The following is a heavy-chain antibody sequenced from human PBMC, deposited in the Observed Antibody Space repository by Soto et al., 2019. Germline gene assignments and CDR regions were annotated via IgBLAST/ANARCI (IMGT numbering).Heavy chain of an antibody. J-gene: IGHJ3*02. D-gene: IGHD3-10*01. CDR2: MNPNSGNT. CDR3: ARGTVRPYAFDI. Sequence: ASVKVSCKASGYTFTSYDINWVRQATGQGLEWMGWMNPNSGNTGYAQKFQGRVTMTRNTSISTAYMELSSLRSEDTAVYYCARGTVRPYAFDIWGQGTMVTVSS. CDR1: GYTFTSYD. V-gene: IGHV1-8*01.